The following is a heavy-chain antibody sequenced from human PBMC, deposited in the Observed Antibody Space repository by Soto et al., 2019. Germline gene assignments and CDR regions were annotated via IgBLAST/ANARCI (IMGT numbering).Heavy chain of an antibody. V-gene: IGHV1-69*01. Sequence: SVKVSCKASGGTFSSYAISWVRQAPGQGLEWMGGIIPIFGTANYAQKFQGRVTITADESTSTAYMELSSLRSEDTAVYYCARDGPVTTSYHYYGMDVWGQGTTVTVSS. CDR3: ARDGPVTTSYHYYGMDV. CDR1: GGTFSSYA. D-gene: IGHD4-17*01. J-gene: IGHJ6*02. CDR2: IIPIFGTA.